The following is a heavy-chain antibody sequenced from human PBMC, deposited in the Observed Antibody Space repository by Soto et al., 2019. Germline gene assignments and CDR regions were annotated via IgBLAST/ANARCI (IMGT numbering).Heavy chain of an antibody. CDR2: IIPIFGTA. V-gene: IGHV1-69*01. D-gene: IGHD5-18*01. Sequence: QVQLVQSGAEVKKPGSSVKVSCKASGGTFSSYAISWVRQAPGQGLEWMGGIIPIFGTANYAQKFQGRVTITADESTSTPYMELSSLRSEDTAVYYCARESFALNRGYSYGPKYYFDYWGQGTLVTVSS. J-gene: IGHJ4*02. CDR3: ARESFALNRGYSYGPKYYFDY. CDR1: GGTFSSYA.